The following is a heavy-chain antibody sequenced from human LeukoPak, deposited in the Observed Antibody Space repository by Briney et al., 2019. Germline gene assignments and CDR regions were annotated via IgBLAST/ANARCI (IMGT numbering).Heavy chain of an antibody. Sequence: GGSLRLSCAASGFTFSNYAMNWVRQAPGKGLEWVSAISGSDGRTYYADSVKGRFTISRDNSRNTLYLQVNSLRADDTAVYYCAKERGRFGESYYFDLWGQGTLVTVSS. CDR3: AKERGRFGESYYFDL. J-gene: IGHJ4*02. V-gene: IGHV3-23*01. CDR1: GFTFSNYA. D-gene: IGHD3-10*01. CDR2: ISGSDGRT.